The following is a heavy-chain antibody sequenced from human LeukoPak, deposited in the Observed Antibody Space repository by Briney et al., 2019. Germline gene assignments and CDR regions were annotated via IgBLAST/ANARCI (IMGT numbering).Heavy chain of an antibody. J-gene: IGHJ4*02. CDR1: GYTFSSYG. Sequence: GASVKVSCKASGYTFSSYGLTWVRQAPGQGLEWMGWISASNGNTNYAQKFQGRVSMTTDTSTSTAYMELRSLRSDDTAVYFCARVSAATVDGYKSYFDYWGQGTLVTVSS. V-gene: IGHV1-18*01. CDR3: ARVSAATVDGYKSYFDY. CDR2: ISASNGNT. D-gene: IGHD5-24*01.